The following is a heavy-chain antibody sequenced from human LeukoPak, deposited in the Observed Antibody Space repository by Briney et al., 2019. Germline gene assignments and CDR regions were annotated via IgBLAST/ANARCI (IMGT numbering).Heavy chain of an antibody. CDR3: AITGAAAPPFDY. Sequence: TSETLSLTCAVYGGSFSGYYWSWIRQPPGKGLEWIGEINHSGSTNYNPSLKSRVTISVDTSKNQFSLKLSSVTAADTAVYYCAITGAAAPPFDYWGQGTLVTVSS. CDR1: GGSFSGYY. CDR2: INHSGST. D-gene: IGHD6-13*01. V-gene: IGHV4-34*01. J-gene: IGHJ4*02.